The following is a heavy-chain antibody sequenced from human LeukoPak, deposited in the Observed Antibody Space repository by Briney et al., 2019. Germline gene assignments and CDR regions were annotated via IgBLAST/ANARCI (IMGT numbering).Heavy chain of an antibody. V-gene: IGHV4-61*01. CDR3: ARLGGRYYYDSSGLTPEAFDI. CDR2: IYYSGST. D-gene: IGHD3-22*01. CDR1: GGSISSGSYY. J-gene: IGHJ3*02. Sequence: SQTLSLTCTVSGGSISSGSYYWSWIRQPPGKGLEWIGYIYYSGSTNYNPSLKSRVTISVDTSKNQFSLKLSSVTAADTAVYYCARLGGRYYYDSSGLTPEAFDIWGQGTMVTVSS.